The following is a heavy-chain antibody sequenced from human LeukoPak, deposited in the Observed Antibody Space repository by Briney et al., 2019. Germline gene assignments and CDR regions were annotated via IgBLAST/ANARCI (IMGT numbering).Heavy chain of an antibody. CDR2: INPSGGST. CDR1: GYTFTSYY. Sequence: ASEKVYCKASGYTFTSYYMHWVRQAPGQGLEWMGIINPSGGSTSYAQKFQGRVTMTRDMSTSTVYMELSSLRSEDTAVYYCARWGYCSSTSCPRDYYYYMDVWGKGTTVTVSS. D-gene: IGHD2-2*01. CDR3: ARWGYCSSTSCPRDYYYYMDV. J-gene: IGHJ6*03. V-gene: IGHV1-46*01.